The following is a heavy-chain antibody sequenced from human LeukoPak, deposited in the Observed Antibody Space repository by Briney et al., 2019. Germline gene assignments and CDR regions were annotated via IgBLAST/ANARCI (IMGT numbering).Heavy chain of an antibody. CDR1: GYSFTTYG. CDR2: FNTYTGNP. CDR3: LLWFGETPDYYYMDV. Sequence: ASVKVSCKASGYSFTTYGVNWVPQAPGQGLEWMGWFNTYTGNPTYAQGFTGRFVFSMDTSASIAYMQISSLKAEDMAMYYLLLWFGETPDYYYMDVWGKGTTVTVSS. V-gene: IGHV7-81*01. D-gene: IGHD3-10*01. J-gene: IGHJ6*03.